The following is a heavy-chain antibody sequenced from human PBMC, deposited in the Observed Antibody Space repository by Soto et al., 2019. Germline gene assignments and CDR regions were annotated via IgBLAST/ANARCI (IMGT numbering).Heavy chain of an antibody. CDR3: AKDFHPSQSYALYIWFDP. J-gene: IGHJ5*02. CDR2: IPSDGSNK. D-gene: IGHD3-16*01. V-gene: IGHV3-30*18. Sequence: QVQLVESGGGVVQPGRSLRLSCAASGFTFSTYGMFWVRQPPGKGLEWVAAIPSDGSNKYYADSVKGRFTISRDNSKNTLFLQMDSLRTEDTAVYYCAKDFHPSQSYALYIWFDPWGQGTLVTVSS. CDR1: GFTFSTYG.